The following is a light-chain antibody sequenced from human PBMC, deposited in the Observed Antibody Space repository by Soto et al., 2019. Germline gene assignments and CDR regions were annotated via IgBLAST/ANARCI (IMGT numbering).Light chain of an antibody. CDR1: QSVATN. CDR2: GAS. Sequence: EAVLTQSPATLSVSPGERATLSCRASQSVATNLAWYQQRPGQAPRLLIYGASKRAIVLPDRSRGSGSGTEFTHANTSLQSEDFAVYYCQPYNNWPQTFGQGTKVDIK. V-gene: IGKV3-15*01. J-gene: IGKJ1*01. CDR3: QPYNNWPQT.